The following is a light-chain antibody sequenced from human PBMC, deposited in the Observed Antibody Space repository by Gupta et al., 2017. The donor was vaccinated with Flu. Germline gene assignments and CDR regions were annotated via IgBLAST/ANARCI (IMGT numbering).Light chain of an antibody. CDR2: GAS. J-gene: IGKJ2*01. CDR3: QQDGSSPPYT. V-gene: IGKV3-20*01. Sequence: ELVLTQSPGTLSSSPGERVTLSCRASQSVSSSFLVWYQQKPGQAPRLLIYGASTRDTGIPDRVSGSGYGTDFSLTISRREPEDFAVYYCQQDGSSPPYTVGQGTKLEIK. CDR1: QSVSSSF.